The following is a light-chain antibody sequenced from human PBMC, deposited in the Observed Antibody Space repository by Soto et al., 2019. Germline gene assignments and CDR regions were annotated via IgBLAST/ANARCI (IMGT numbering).Light chain of an antibody. J-gene: IGKJ1*01. CDR1: QSVSDNY. Sequence: EIVLTQSPGTLSLSPGERVTLFCRASQSVSDNYLAWYQQKPGQAPRLLIYGASNRATGIPDRFTGAGSGTDFTLTISRLEPEDFAVYYCQQYDRSPWTFGQGTKVEIK. V-gene: IGKV3-20*01. CDR2: GAS. CDR3: QQYDRSPWT.